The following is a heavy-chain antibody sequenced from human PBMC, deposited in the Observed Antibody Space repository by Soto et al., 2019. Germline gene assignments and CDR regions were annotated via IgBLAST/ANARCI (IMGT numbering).Heavy chain of an antibody. J-gene: IGHJ4*02. CDR2: IFANDET. V-gene: IGHV2-26*03. CDR3: ARMRASGLYVDLFDN. CDR1: GFSLSDIRLG. Sequence: QVTLKESGPVLVKPAETLTLTCSISGFSLSDIRLGVGWIRQPPGKALEWLAHIFANDETTYSTSLKTRLSISRDTSKSQVVLTMTNLDPEDTGTYYCARMRASGLYVDLFDNWGQGALVTVSS. D-gene: IGHD4-17*01.